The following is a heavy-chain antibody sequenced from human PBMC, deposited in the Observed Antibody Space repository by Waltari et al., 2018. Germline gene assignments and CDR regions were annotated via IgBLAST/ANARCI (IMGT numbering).Heavy chain of an antibody. D-gene: IGHD4-4*01. J-gene: IGHJ6*02. CDR1: GGSISSSSYY. CDR3: ARVMTTVTYERHYGRDV. CDR2: IYYIGRT. V-gene: IGHV4-39*07. Sequence: QLQLQESGPGLVKPSETLSLTCTVSGGSISSSSYYWGWIRQPPGKGLEWIGSIYYIGRTYDHPSLKRRVTISVDTSKNKFSLKLSSGTAAYTAVYYCARVMTTVTYERHYGRDVWGQGTTVTVSS.